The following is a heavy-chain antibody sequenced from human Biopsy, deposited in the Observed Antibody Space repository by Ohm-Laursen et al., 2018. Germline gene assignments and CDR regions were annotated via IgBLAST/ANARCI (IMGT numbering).Heavy chain of an antibody. Sequence: SETLSLTCTVSGGPIDSYYWSWIRQPPGKALEWIGYIYFTGRTSYNPSLKSRVTMSVNTSKRQFSLKLSFVTAADTAVYYCARWTPEYDSSRYYLDAFDIWGQGTKVTVSS. CDR1: GGPIDSYY. CDR2: IYFTGRT. J-gene: IGHJ3*02. CDR3: ARWTPEYDSSRYYLDAFDI. D-gene: IGHD3-22*01. V-gene: IGHV4-59*12.